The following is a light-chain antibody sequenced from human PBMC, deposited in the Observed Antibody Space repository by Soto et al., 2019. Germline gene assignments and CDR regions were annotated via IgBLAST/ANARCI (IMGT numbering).Light chain of an antibody. Sequence: QSVLTQPPSVSGIPGQRVTISCSGSSSNIGSNYVYWYQQLPGTAPKLLIYRNNQRPSGVPDRFSGSKSGTSASLAISGLRSEDEADYYCAAWDDSLSGHVVFGGWTKVTVL. CDR2: RNN. V-gene: IGLV1-47*01. J-gene: IGLJ2*01. CDR3: AAWDDSLSGHVV. CDR1: SSNIGSNY.